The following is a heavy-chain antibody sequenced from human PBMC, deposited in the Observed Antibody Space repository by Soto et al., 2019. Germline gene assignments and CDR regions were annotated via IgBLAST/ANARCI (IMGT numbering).Heavy chain of an antibody. J-gene: IGHJ6*02. D-gene: IGHD3-3*02. V-gene: IGHV4-30-4*01. CDR1: GGSISSGDYY. CDR2: IYYSGST. Sequence: SETLSLTXTVSGGSISSGDYYWSWIRQPPGKGLEWIGYIYYSGSTYYNPSLKSRVTISVDTSKNQFSLKLSSVTAADTAVYYCARSITQNPYYYCGMDVWGQGTTVTVSS. CDR3: ARSITQNPYYYCGMDV.